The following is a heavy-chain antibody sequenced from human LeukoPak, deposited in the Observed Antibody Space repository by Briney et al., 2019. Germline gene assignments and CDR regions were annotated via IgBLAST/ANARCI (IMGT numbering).Heavy chain of an antibody. Sequence: GGSLRLSCAASGFTFSSYGMHWVRQAPGKGLEWVAVIWHDGSNKYYADSVKGRFTISRDNSKNTLYLQMNSLRAEDTAVYYCARWYYYDSSGSPDYWGQGTLVTVSS. D-gene: IGHD3-22*01. J-gene: IGHJ4*02. CDR3: ARWYYYDSSGSPDY. CDR2: IWHDGSNK. CDR1: GFTFSSYG. V-gene: IGHV3-33*01.